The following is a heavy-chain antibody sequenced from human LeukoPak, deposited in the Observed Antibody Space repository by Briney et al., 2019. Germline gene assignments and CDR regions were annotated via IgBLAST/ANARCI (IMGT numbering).Heavy chain of an antibody. J-gene: IGHJ4*02. Sequence: GGSLRLSCAASGFTFSNYWMTWVRQAPGKGLEWVAHINQDGSEEHYMDSAKARFTISRDNAKNSLSLQMNSLRAEDTAVYYCVRDGGVSGYDLLDYWGQGTLVTVSS. CDR2: INQDGSEE. V-gene: IGHV3-7*01. CDR1: GFTFSNYW. D-gene: IGHD5-12*01. CDR3: VRDGGVSGYDLLDY.